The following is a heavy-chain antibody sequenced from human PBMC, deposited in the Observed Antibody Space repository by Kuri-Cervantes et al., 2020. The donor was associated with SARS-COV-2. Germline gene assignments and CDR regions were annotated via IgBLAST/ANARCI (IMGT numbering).Heavy chain of an antibody. CDR2: LNPSGGSR. D-gene: IGHD3-22*01. J-gene: IGHJ3*02. CDR1: GYIFTSHN. CDR3: ARSTPFRRLVIISQGGALDI. Sequence: ASGKISCKASGYIFTSHNMYWVRQAPGQGLEWMGTLNPSGGSRINTQKFQCRLTMTRDTHTSTVYMELRSLRSDDAAVYYCARSTPFRRLVIISQGGALDIWGQGTMVTVSS. V-gene: IGHV1-46*01.